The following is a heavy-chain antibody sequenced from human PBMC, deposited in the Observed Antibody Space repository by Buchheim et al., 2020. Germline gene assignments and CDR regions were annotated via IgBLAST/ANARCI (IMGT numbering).Heavy chain of an antibody. J-gene: IGHJ6*03. D-gene: IGHD2-2*02. CDR1: GGDIINGGYY. Sequence: QVQLQESGPGLVKASQTLSLTCSVSGGDIINGGYYWSWVRQHPGGGLEWLGYIYYSGSTHHNPSLKGRIAISVDTSTNQFSLNLTSVTAADTAVYYCARLWVVPAAIRGGHSTHGLVWGKGTT. V-gene: IGHV4-31*03. CDR3: ARLWVVPAAIRGGHSTHGLV. CDR2: IYYSGST.